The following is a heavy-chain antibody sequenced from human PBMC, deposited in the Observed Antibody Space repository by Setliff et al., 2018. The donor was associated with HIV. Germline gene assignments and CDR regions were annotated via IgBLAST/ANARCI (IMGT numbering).Heavy chain of an antibody. Sequence: ETLSLTCVASGGSLSSYYWNWVRQAPGKGLEWVANINEDGSEKKYGGSVKGRFTIHRDNARNLVDLQMTSLRDEDTAVYYCANTPGYRSKWGQGTLVTVSS. CDR3: ANTPGYRSK. D-gene: IGHD5-18*01. CDR1: GGSLSSYY. CDR2: INEDGSEK. J-gene: IGHJ4*02. V-gene: IGHV3-7*01.